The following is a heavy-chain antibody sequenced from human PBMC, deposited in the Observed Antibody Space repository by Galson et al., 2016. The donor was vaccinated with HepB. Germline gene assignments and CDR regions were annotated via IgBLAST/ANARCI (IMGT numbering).Heavy chain of an antibody. J-gene: IGHJ4*02. D-gene: IGHD3-3*01. Sequence: SLRLSCAASGITFNNFNMNWVRLAPGRGPEWVSSISSDGTSRYYGDSVKGRFSISRDDSKNSLYLQLNGLRVDDTAIYYCARGSAGGPLEWSYLHFNFWGQGILVTVSS. CDR1: GITFNNFN. CDR3: ARGSAGGPLEWSYLHFNF. CDR2: ISSDGTSR. V-gene: IGHV3-21*01.